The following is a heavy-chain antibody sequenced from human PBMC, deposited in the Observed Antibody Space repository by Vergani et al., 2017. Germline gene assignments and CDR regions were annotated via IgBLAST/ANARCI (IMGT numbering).Heavy chain of an antibody. D-gene: IGHD3-22*01. CDR3: GRQDLYYDSRRGGWYFDL. CDR1: GYSFTSYW. V-gene: IGHV5-51*01. CDR2: IYPGDSDT. J-gene: IGHJ2*01. Sequence: EVQLVQSGAEVKKPGESLKISCKGSGYSFTSYWIGWVRQMPGKGLEWMGIIYPGDSDTRYSPSFQGQVTISADKSISTAYLQWSSLKASDTAMYYCGRQDLYYDSRRGGWYFDLWGRGTLVTVSS.